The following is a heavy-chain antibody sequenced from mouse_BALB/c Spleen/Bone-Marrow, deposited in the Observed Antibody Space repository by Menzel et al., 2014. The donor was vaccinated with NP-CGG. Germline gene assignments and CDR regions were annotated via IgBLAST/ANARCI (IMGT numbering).Heavy chain of an antibody. J-gene: IGHJ4*01. CDR1: GHTFSSYW. Sequence: LKQSAAEVVKPGASAKISCKATGHTFSSYWIEWVKHTPGHGLAWIGEILPGSGSTDYNEKFKGKATYTADTASITACIQLSSLTSEDSAVYYCASRYDAMDYWGQGTSVTVSS. V-gene: IGHV1-9*01. CDR2: ILPGSGST. CDR3: ASRYDAMDY.